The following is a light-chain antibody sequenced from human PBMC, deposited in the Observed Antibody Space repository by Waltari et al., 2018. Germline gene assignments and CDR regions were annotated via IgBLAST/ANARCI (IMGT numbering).Light chain of an antibody. CDR3: AAWDDSLNGLWV. V-gene: IGLV1-44*01. CDR2: SNT. CDR1: SSNIGSNT. Sequence: QSVLTQPPSASGTPGQRVTISCSGSSSNIGSNTVNWYQQHPGTAPKLLISSNTQRPSGLPDRFSAPKSCTSASLSTSGLQSGDEADYYCAAWDDSLNGLWVFGGGTKLTVL. J-gene: IGLJ3*02.